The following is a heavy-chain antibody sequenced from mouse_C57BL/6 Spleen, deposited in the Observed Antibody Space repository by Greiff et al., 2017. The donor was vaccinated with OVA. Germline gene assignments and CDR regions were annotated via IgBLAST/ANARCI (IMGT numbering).Heavy chain of an antibody. CDR3: SYGTYWYFDV. V-gene: IGHV3-6*01. CDR2: ISYDGSN. Sequence: DVKLQESGPGLVKPSQSLSLTCSVTGYSITSGYYWNWIRQFPGNKLEWMGYISYDGSNNYNPSLKNRISITRDTSKNQFFLKLNSVTTEDTATYYCSYGTYWYFDVWGTGTTVTVSS. CDR1: GYSITSGYY. D-gene: IGHD2-1*01. J-gene: IGHJ1*03.